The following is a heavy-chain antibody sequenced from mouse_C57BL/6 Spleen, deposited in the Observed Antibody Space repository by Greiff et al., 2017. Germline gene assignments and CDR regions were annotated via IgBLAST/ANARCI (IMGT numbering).Heavy chain of an antibody. Sequence: QVQLQQSGAELVRPGTSVKVSCKASGYAFTNYLIEWVKQRPGQGLEWIGVINPGSGGTNYNEKFKGKATLTSYNASSTAYLQLSSLTSEASAVYFCARDGNYGFDYWGQGTTLTGSS. CDR3: ARDGNYGFDY. D-gene: IGHD2-1*01. CDR2: INPGSGGT. J-gene: IGHJ2*01. CDR1: GYAFTNYL. V-gene: IGHV1-54*01.